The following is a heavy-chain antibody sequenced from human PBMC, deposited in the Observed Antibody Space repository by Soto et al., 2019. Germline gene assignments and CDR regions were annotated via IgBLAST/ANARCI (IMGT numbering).Heavy chain of an antibody. CDR3: ARAPPALDGGYYFDY. Sequence: ASVKVSCKASGYTFTGYYMHWVRQAPGQGLEWMGWINPNSGGTNYAQKFQGWVTMTRDTSISTAYMELSRLRSDDTAVYYCARAPPALDGGYYFDYWGQGTLVTVSS. V-gene: IGHV1-2*04. CDR2: INPNSGGT. J-gene: IGHJ4*02. D-gene: IGHD3-9*01. CDR1: GYTFTGYY.